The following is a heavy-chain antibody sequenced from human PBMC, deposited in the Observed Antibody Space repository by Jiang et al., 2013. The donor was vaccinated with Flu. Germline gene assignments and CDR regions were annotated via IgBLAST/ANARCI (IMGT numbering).Heavy chain of an antibody. CDR3: ARGFVVVVADVYYYYGMDV. J-gene: IGHJ6*04. V-gene: IGHV6-1*01. D-gene: IGHD2-15*01. CDR2: TYYRSKWYN. Sequence: SQTLSLTCAISGDSVSSNSAAWYWIRQSPSRGLEWLGRTYYRSKWYNDYAVSVKSRITINPDTSKNQFSLQLNSVTPGDTAVYYCARGFVVVVADVYYYYGMDVWGKGTTVTVSS. CDR1: GDSVSSNSAA.